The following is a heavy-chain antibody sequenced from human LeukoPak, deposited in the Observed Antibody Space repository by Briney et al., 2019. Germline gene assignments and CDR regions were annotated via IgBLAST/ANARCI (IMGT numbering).Heavy chain of an antibody. CDR2: INHSGST. J-gene: IGHJ4*02. CDR3: ARGWLQKIDY. Sequence: KPSETLSLTCAVYGGSFSGYYWSWIRQPPGKGLEWIGEINHSGSTNYNPSLKSRVSISVDTSKQQFALKLSSVTAGDTAVYYCARGWLQKIDYWGQGTLVTVSS. V-gene: IGHV4-34*01. CDR1: GGSFSGYY. D-gene: IGHD5-12*01.